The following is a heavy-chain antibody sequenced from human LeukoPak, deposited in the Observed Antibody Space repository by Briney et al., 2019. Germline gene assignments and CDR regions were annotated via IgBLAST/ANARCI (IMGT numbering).Heavy chain of an antibody. J-gene: IGHJ4*02. CDR3: ARDPPAVSINTYA. Sequence: GGSLRLSCAASGFTVGNNYMNWVRQAPGKGLERVSLIFSHGETSYADSVKGRFTISRDNSKNTLYLQMNGLRVEDTAVYYCARDPPAVSINTYAWGQGTLVTVSS. CDR1: GFTVGNNY. D-gene: IGHD2-8*01. CDR2: IFSHGET. V-gene: IGHV3-66*01.